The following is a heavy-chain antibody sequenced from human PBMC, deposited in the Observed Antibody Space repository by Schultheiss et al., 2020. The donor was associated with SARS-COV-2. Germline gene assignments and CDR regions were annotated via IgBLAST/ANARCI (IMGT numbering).Heavy chain of an antibody. CDR3: ANRGELDWAFDI. V-gene: IGHV3-30-3*01. Sequence: GESLKISCAASGFTFTTYSVHWVRQAPGKGLEWVALISYDGSEEYYADSVKGRFTFSRDNSKNTLYLQMNSLRAEDTAVYYCANRGELDWAFDIWGQGTMVTVSS. D-gene: IGHD3-16*01. CDR1: GFTFTTYS. CDR2: ISYDGSEE. J-gene: IGHJ3*02.